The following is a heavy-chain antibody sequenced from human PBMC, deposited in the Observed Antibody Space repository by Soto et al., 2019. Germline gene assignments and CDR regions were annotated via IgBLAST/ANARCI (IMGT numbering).Heavy chain of an antibody. J-gene: IGHJ6*02. D-gene: IGHD2-2*01. V-gene: IGHV4-39*01. CDR1: GGSISSSSYY. CDR2: IYYSGST. CDR3: ARHVYHIVVVEGMDV. Sequence: SETLSLTCTVSGGSISSSSYYWGWIRQPPGKGLEWIGSIYYSGSTYYNPSLKSRVTLSVATSKNQFSLKLSSVTAADTAVYYCARHVYHIVVVEGMDVWGQGTTVTVSS.